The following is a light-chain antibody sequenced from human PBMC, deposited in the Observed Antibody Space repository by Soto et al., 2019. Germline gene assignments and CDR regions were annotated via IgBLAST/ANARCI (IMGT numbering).Light chain of an antibody. J-gene: IGKJ5*01. V-gene: IGKV1-39*01. CDR3: QQTPAVPLT. CDR1: QPIADY. Sequence: DFQMTQSPASLSASVGDRVTIACRAGQPIADYLNWYQQKPGEAPKVLIFGASSLRSGVPSRFSGSGYGTDFTLTINNLQPEDFATYYCQQTPAVPLTFGQGTRLEIK. CDR2: GAS.